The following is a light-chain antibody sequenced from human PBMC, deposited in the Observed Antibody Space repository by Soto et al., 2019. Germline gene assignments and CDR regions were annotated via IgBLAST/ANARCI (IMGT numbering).Light chain of an antibody. Sequence: QSALTQPASVSGSPGQSITISCTGTSSDVGSYNLVSWYQQHPGKAPKLMIDEVSKRPSGLSNRFSASKSGNTASLTISGLQAEDEADYYCCSYARSSTYVFGTGTKLTAL. J-gene: IGLJ1*01. V-gene: IGLV2-23*02. CDR1: SSDVGSYNL. CDR2: EVS. CDR3: CSYARSSTYV.